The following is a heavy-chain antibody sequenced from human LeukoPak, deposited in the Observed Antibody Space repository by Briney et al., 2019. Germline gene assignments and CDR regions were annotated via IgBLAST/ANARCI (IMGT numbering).Heavy chain of an antibody. V-gene: IGHV1-69*01. Sequence: ASVKVSCKASGGTFSSYAISWVRQAPGQGLEWMGGIIPIFGTANYAQKFQGRVTITADESTSTAYMELSSLRSEDTAVYYCAREPVQDGVGATRHFDYWGQGTLVTVSS. CDR1: GGTFSSYA. J-gene: IGHJ4*02. CDR2: IIPIFGTA. CDR3: AREPVQDGVGATRHFDY. D-gene: IGHD1-26*01.